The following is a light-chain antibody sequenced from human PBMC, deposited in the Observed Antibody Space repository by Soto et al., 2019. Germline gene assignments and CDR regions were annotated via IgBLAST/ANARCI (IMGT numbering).Light chain of an antibody. CDR1: TRDVGGYNY. J-gene: IGLJ2*01. V-gene: IGLV2-14*03. CDR2: DVT. CDR3: SSYTSSSTPVV. Sequence: QSVLTQPASVSGSPGQSITISCTGTTRDVGGYNYVSWYQQHPGKTPKLMIYDVTNPPSGVSNRFSGSKSGNTASLTISGLQAEDEADDYCSSYTSSSTPVVFGGGTKVTVL.